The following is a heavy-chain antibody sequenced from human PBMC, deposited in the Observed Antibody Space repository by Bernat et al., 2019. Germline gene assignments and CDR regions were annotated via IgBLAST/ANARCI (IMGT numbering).Heavy chain of an antibody. D-gene: IGHD3-3*01. Sequence: QVQLQESGPGLVKPSETLSLTCTVSGGSISSYYWSWIRQPPGKGLEWIGYIYYSGSTNYNPSLKSRVTISGDTSKNQFSLKLSSVPAADTAVYYCASLTIFGVDGYFDLWGRGTLVTVSA. CDR1: GGSISSYY. CDR3: ASLTIFGVDGYFDL. V-gene: IGHV4-59*01. CDR2: IYYSGST. J-gene: IGHJ2*01.